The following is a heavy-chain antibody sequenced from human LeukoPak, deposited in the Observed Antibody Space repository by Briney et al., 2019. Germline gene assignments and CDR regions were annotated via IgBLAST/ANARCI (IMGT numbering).Heavy chain of an antibody. Sequence: ASVKVSCKASGYTFTSYGISWVRQAPGQGLEWMGWISAYNGNTNYAQKLQGRVTMTTDTSTSTAYMELRSLRSDDTAVYYCARDYYGSGYYYYYGMYVWGQGTTVTVSS. CDR1: GYTFTSYG. CDR3: ARDYYGSGYYYYYGMYV. J-gene: IGHJ6*02. V-gene: IGHV1-18*01. D-gene: IGHD3-10*01. CDR2: ISAYNGNT.